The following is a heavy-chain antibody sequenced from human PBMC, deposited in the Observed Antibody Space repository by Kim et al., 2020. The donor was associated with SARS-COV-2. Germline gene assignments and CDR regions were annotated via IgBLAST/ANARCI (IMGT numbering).Heavy chain of an antibody. D-gene: IGHD2-2*01. CDR2: IVPLFQRP. J-gene: IGHJ6*02. Sequence: SVKVSCKASGGSFSNYAFNWVRQPPGQGPEWMGGIVPLFQRPDYAVRFLNRLTITADESAGTVYMELTDLEPDDTAVYYCARAVKSSTWSLVYYFGLDVWGQGTTVTVSS. CDR1: GGSFSNYA. V-gene: IGHV1-69*13. CDR3: ARAVKSSTWSLVYYFGLDV.